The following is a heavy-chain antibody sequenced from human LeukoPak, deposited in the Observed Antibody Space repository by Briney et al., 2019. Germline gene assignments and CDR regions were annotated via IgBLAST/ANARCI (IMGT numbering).Heavy chain of an antibody. J-gene: IGHJ3*02. CDR3: ARDLARGYSYGYNAFDI. CDR2: ITAGNGNT. Sequence: GASVKVSCKASGYTFSSYGIGWVRQAPRQGVEWMGWITAGNGNTNYAQKVQGRVTMTTDTSTSTAYMELRSLRSDDTAVYFCARDLARGYSYGYNAFDIWGQGTMVTVSS. V-gene: IGHV1-18*01. D-gene: IGHD5-18*01. CDR1: GYTFSSYG.